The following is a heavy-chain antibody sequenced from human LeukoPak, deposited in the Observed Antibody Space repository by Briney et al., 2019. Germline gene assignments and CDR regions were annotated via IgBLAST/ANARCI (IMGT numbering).Heavy chain of an antibody. CDR1: GFTFTIFG. CDR3: ARTYDFGRGPPGDAFDN. D-gene: IGHD3-3*01. V-gene: IGHV3-48*01. CDR2: IDARSGIT. J-gene: IGHJ3*02. Sequence: GGSLRLSCAASGFTFTIFGLNWVRQAPGKGPEWVSYIDARSGITYYADSVQGRFTISRDDARESVSLQMDGLRVDDTAVYYCARTYDFGRGPPGDAFDNWGPGTWVIVSA.